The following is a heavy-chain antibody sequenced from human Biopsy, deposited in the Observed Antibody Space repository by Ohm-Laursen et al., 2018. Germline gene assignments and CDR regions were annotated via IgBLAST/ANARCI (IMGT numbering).Heavy chain of an antibody. CDR2: ISSSSGNI. Sequence: SLRLSCAASGFTLSSYSMNWVRQTPGKGLEWVSTISSSSGNIYYVDSVKSRFTISRDNAKNSLYLQMNSLRAEDTAVYYCARSRGSSGIATIYYYGMDVWGQGTTVTVSS. CDR1: GFTLSSYS. J-gene: IGHJ6*02. CDR3: ARSRGSSGIATIYYYGMDV. V-gene: IGHV3-21*01. D-gene: IGHD3-10*01.